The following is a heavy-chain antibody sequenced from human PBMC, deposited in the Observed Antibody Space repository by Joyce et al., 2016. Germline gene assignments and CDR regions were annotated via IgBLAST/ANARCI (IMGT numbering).Heavy chain of an antibody. CDR1: GFNFRTYW. V-gene: IGHV3-7*03. D-gene: IGHD2-2*01. J-gene: IGHJ6*02. CDR2: INEGGSET. CDR3: ARGMSSPGMDV. Sequence: EVQLVESGGGLVQPGESLRLSCAASGFNFRTYWMNGVRQAPGKGLEWVANINEGGSETYYVDSVKGRFTISRGDAKNSLYLQMNTLRVEDTAVYYCARGMSSPGMDVWGRGTTVIVSS.